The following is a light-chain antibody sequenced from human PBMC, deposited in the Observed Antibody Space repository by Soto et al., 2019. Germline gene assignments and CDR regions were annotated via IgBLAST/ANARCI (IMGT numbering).Light chain of an antibody. V-gene: IGLV1-40*01. CDR3: QSYDSSLSGVV. CDR2: GNS. CDR1: SSNIGAGYD. Sequence: QSVLTQPPSVSGALGQRVTISCTGSSSNIGAGYDVHWYQQFPGTAPKLLIYGNSNRPSGVPDRFSGSKSGTSASLAITGLQAEDEADYFCQSYDSSLSGVVFGGGTKVTVL. J-gene: IGLJ2*01.